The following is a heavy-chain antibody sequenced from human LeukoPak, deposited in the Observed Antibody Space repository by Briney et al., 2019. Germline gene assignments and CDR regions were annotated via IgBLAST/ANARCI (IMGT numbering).Heavy chain of an antibody. J-gene: IGHJ4*02. CDR3: ARDSNYDY. D-gene: IGHD6-13*01. CDR1: GFTVSSTY. Sequence: GGSLRLSCTASGFTVSSTYMSWVRQAPGKGLEWVSVLYSGGTTYYADSVKGRFTISRDNSKNTLYLQMNSLRAEDTAVYYCARDSNYDYWGQGTLVTVSS. V-gene: IGHV3-66*02. CDR2: LYSGGTT.